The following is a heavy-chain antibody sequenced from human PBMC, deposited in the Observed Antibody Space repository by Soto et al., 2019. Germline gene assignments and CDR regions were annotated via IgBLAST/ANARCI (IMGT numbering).Heavy chain of an antibody. D-gene: IGHD3-16*01. J-gene: IGHJ3*02. Sequence: SQTLSLTCAMSWEVFFIKASTFDLGRHSPSRGLEWLGRTYYRSQWHNDYAESLKSRITINPDTSKNQFSLQLNSVTPEETAVYYCERERGSTHDDLDIWGRGTMVTVSS. CDR2: TYYRSQWHN. CDR1: WEVFFIKAST. CDR3: ERERGSTHDDLDI. V-gene: IGHV6-1*01.